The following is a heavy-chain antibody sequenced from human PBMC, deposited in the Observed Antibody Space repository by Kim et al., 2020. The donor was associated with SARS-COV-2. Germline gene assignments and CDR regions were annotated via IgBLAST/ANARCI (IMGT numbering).Heavy chain of an antibody. V-gene: IGHV3-21*01. CDR2: ISSSSSYI. J-gene: IGHJ4*02. CDR1: GFTFSSYS. D-gene: IGHD1-26*01. CDR3: ARERGKREGIVGATDY. Sequence: GGSLRLSCAASGFTFSSYSMNWVRQAPGKGLEWVSSISSSSSYIYYADSVKGRFTISRDNAKNSLYLQMNSLRAEDTAVYYCARERGKREGIVGATDYWGQGTLVTVSS.